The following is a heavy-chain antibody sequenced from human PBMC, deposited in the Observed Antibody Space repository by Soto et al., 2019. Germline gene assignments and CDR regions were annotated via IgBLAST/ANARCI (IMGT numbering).Heavy chain of an antibody. D-gene: IGHD3-3*01. CDR1: GFTFSSYG. CDR2: IQYDGSHT. J-gene: IGHJ4*02. V-gene: IGHV3-30*18. CDR3: AKLLVLEGEVQDFDY. Sequence: QVQLVESGGGVVRPGRSLRLSCVVSGFTFSSYGMHWVRQAPGKGREWVAVIQYDGSHTFYADSVKGRFTISRDNSKNTLYLQMDSLRAEDTAVYYCAKLLVLEGEVQDFDYWGQGTLVTVSS.